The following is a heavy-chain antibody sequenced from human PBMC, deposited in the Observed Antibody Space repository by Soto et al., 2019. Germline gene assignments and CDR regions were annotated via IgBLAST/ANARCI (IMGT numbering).Heavy chain of an antibody. CDR2: INSDGSST. CDR3: ASTVVTGY. CDR1: GFTFSSDW. J-gene: IGHJ4*02. Sequence: EVQLVESGGGLIKPGGSRRLSCAVSGFTFSSDWMHWVRKAPGKGLVWVSRINSDGSSTSYADSVKGRFTISRDNAKNTLYLQMNSLRAEDTAVYYCASTVVTGYWGQGTLVTVSS. D-gene: IGHD2-15*01. V-gene: IGHV3-74*01.